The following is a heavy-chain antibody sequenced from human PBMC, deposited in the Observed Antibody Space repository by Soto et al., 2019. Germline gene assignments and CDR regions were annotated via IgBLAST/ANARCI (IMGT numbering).Heavy chain of an antibody. Sequence: GGSLRLFCAASGFTFSNAWMSWVRQAPGKGLEWVGRIKSKTDGGTTDYAAPVKGRFTISRDDSKNTLYLQMNSLKTEDTAVYYCTTDRDTSIVFDYWGQGTLVTVSS. CDR3: TTDRDTSIVFDY. V-gene: IGHV3-15*01. CDR1: GFTFSNAW. CDR2: IKSKTDGGTT. D-gene: IGHD3-16*02. J-gene: IGHJ4*02.